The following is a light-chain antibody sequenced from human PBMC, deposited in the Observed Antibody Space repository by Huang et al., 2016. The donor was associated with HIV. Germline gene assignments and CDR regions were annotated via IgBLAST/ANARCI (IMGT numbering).Light chain of an antibody. J-gene: IGKJ3*01. CDR2: KVS. V-gene: IGKV2-30*01. Sequence: DVVMTQSPLSLPVTLGQPASISCRSSQSLVYSDGNTYLNWFQQRPGQSPRRLIYKVSNRDSGVPDRFSGGGSGTDFTLKISRVEAEDVGVYYCMQATHRPFTFGPGTKVDFK. CDR1: QSLVYSDGNTY. CDR3: MQATHRPFT.